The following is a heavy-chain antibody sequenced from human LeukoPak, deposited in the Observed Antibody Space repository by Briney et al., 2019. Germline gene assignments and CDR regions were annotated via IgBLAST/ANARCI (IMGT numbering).Heavy chain of an antibody. CDR1: GGSINNYY. V-gene: IGHV4-59*08. Sequence: SETLSLTCTVSGGSINNYYWSWIWQPPGKGLEWIGYIFYSGGTNYNPSLKSRVTMSVDTSKNQFSLKLSSVTAADTAVYYCARHFRPDSSGWYGLDYWGQGTLVTVSS. J-gene: IGHJ4*02. D-gene: IGHD6-19*01. CDR3: ARHFRPDSSGWYGLDY. CDR2: IFYSGGT.